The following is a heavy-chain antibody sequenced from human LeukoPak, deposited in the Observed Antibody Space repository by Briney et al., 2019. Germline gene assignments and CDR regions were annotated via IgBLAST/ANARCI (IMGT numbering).Heavy chain of an antibody. D-gene: IGHD3-22*01. CDR3: ARVVGGSYYDSSGYYYLLGY. Sequence: GASVKVSCKASGYTFTSYYMHWVRQAPGQGLEWMGIISPSGGSTSYAQKFQGRVTMTRDTSTSTVYMELSSLRSEDTAVYYCARVVGGSYYDSSGYYYLLGYWGQGTLVTVSS. CDR2: ISPSGGST. J-gene: IGHJ4*02. CDR1: GYTFTSYY. V-gene: IGHV1-46*01.